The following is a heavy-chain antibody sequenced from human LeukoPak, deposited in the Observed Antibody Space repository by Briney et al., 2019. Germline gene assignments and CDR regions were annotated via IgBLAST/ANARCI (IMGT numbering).Heavy chain of an antibody. D-gene: IGHD6-19*01. CDR2: IYTTGST. Sequence: SETLSLTCTVSGGSISNYYWSWIRQPAGKGLEWIGRIYTTGSTNYNPSLKSRATMSVDTSKNHFSLKLSSVAAADTAVYYCARDPTTNGWADNLFDPWGQGTLVTISS. V-gene: IGHV4-4*07. CDR3: ARDPTTNGWADNLFDP. J-gene: IGHJ5*02. CDR1: GGSISNYY.